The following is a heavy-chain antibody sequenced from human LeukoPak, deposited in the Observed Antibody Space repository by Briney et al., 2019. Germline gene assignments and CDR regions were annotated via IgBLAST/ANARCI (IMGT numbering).Heavy chain of an antibody. CDR1: GFTFSSYA. V-gene: IGHV3-30-3*02. Sequence: GGSLRLSCAASGFTFSSYAMHWVRQPPGKGLEWVAVISYDGSNKYYADSVKGRFTISRDNSKNTLYLQMNSLRAEDTAVYYCAKMDCSSTSCYPLGIFHLDYWGQGTLVTVSS. J-gene: IGHJ4*02. CDR3: AKMDCSSTSCYPLGIFHLDY. D-gene: IGHD2-2*01. CDR2: ISYDGSNK.